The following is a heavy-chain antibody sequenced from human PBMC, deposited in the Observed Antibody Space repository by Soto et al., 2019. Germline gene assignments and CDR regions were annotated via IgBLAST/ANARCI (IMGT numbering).Heavy chain of an antibody. CDR2: ISAVNGNT. J-gene: IGHJ4*02. CDR3: ARPRGSGYDSTPLDY. Sequence: ASVKVSCKESGYTFTNYAMQWVRQDTGQSLEWMGWISAVNGNTKYSQRFQGRVTFTIDTSASTAYMELSSLRSEDTAVFYCARPRGSGYDSTPLDYWGQGTLVTVSS. D-gene: IGHD5-12*01. CDR1: GYTFTNYA. V-gene: IGHV1-3*01.